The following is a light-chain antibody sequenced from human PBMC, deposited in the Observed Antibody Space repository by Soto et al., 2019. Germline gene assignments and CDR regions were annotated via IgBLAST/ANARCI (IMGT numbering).Light chain of an antibody. J-gene: IGKJ3*01. Sequence: EIVLTQSPGTLSLSPGERATLSCRASQSVSSNYLAWYQQKPGQAPRLLIYGASSRASGIPDRFSGSGSGTDFTLTISRLEPEDFAVFYCQQYGSSAPVTFGPGTKVDIK. CDR1: QSVSSNY. CDR2: GAS. V-gene: IGKV3-20*01. CDR3: QQYGSSAPVT.